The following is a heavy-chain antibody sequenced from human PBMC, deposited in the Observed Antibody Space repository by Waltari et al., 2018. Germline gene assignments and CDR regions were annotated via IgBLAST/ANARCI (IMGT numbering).Heavy chain of an antibody. CDR2: ISSSSSYI. V-gene: IGHV3-21*01. CDR1: GFPFSSYS. CDR3: ARDLYGDYGLGAFDI. J-gene: IGHJ3*02. Sequence: EVQLVESGGGLVKPGGSLRLSGAASGFPFSSYSMNWVRQAPGKGLEWVSSISSSSSYIYYTDSVKGRFTISRDNAKNSLYLQMNSLRAEDTAVYYCARDLYGDYGLGAFDIWGQGTMVTVSS. D-gene: IGHD4-17*01.